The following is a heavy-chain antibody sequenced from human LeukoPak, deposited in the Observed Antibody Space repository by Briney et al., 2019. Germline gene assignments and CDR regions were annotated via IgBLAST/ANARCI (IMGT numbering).Heavy chain of an antibody. V-gene: IGHV4-34*01. D-gene: IGHD6-6*01. Sequence: SETLSLTCAVYGGSFSGYYWSWIRQPPGKGLEWIGEINHSGSTNYNPSLKSRVTISVDTSKNQFSLKLISVTAADTAVYYCARGRKAARPQYYYYGMDVWGQGTTVTVSS. J-gene: IGHJ6*02. CDR2: INHSGST. CDR3: ARGRKAARPQYYYYGMDV. CDR1: GGSFSGYY.